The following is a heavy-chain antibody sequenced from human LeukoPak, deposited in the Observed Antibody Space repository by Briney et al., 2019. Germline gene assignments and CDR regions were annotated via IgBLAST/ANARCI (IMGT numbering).Heavy chain of an antibody. D-gene: IGHD2-2*01. CDR3: XXXXXEXCXRTSCPNWIDA. CDR2: ISASGLTT. Sequence: PGGSLRLSCAASGFTFSSYAMSWVRQAPGKGLEWVSAISASGLTTYYADSVKGRFSISRDNSKNTLYLQMSSLRADDTAVYYCXXXXXEXCXRTSCPNWIDAWGQGTLVTVSS. V-gene: IGHV3-23*01. CDR1: GFTFSSYA. J-gene: IGHJ5*02.